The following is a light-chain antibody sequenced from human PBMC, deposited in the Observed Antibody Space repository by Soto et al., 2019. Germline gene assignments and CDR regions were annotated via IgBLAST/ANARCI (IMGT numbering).Light chain of an antibody. Sequence: QSVLTQSPSASASLGASVKLTCTLSSAHSSYAIAWHQQQPEKGPRYLMKLNSDGSHSKGDGIPDRFSGSSSGAERYLTISSLHSEDEADYYCQTWGTGIRVFGGGTKLTVL. CDR1: SAHSSYA. CDR3: QTWGTGIRV. J-gene: IGLJ3*02. V-gene: IGLV4-69*01. CDR2: LNSDGSH.